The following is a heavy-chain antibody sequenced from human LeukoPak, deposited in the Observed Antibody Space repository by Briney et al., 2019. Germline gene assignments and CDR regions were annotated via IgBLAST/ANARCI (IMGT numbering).Heavy chain of an antibody. CDR1: RFPFSSYW. CDR3: SRGLVGYYHDSSTYPDS. J-gene: IGHJ4*02. CDR2: INGDGSIT. V-gene: IGHV3-74*01. Sequence: GGSLRLSCAASRFPFSSYWMHWVRQAPGKGLVWVSRINGDGSITTYADSVKGRYTISRDNAKNMLYLQLDSLTAEDTAVYYCSRGLVGYYHDSSTYPDSWGQGTLVTVSS. D-gene: IGHD3-22*01.